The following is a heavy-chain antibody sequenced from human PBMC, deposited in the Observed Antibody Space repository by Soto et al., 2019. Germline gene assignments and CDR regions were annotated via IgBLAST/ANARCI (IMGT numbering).Heavy chain of an antibody. CDR2: IYHSGST. V-gene: IGHV4-4*02. J-gene: IGHJ4*02. CDR3: ARLGLAAAGRRAFDY. D-gene: IGHD6-13*01. CDR1: CGYISSRNW. Sequence: ALTNSLPCAVFCGYISSRNWRSWVRQPPGKGLEWIGEIYHSGSTNYNPSLKSRVTISVDKSKNQFSLKLSSVTAADTAVYYCARLGLAAAGRRAFDYWGQGTLVTVSS.